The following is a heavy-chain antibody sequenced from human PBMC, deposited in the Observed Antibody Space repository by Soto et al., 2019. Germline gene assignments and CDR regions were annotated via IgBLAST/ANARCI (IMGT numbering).Heavy chain of an antibody. Sequence: SETLSLTCTVSGGSISSGGYYWSWIRQHPGKGLEWIGYIYYSGSTYYNPSLKSRVTISVDTSKNQFSLKLSSVTAAGTAVYYCARAGFYGAPAGAFDIWGQGTMVTVSS. CDR1: GGSISSGGYY. CDR3: ARAGFYGAPAGAFDI. V-gene: IGHV4-31*03. D-gene: IGHD4-17*01. J-gene: IGHJ3*02. CDR2: IYYSGST.